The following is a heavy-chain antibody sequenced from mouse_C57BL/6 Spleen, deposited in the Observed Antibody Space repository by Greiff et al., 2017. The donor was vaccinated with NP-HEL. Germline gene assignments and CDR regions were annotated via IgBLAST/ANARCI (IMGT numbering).Heavy chain of an antibody. Sequence: DVHLVESGGDLVKPGGSLKLSCAASGFTFSSYGMSWVRQTPDKRLEWVATISSGGSYTYYPDSVKGRFTISRDNAKNTLYLQMSSLKSEDTAMYYCARHERNAMDYWGQGTSVTVSS. V-gene: IGHV5-6*01. CDR2: ISSGGSYT. CDR1: GFTFSSYG. J-gene: IGHJ4*01. CDR3: ARHERNAMDY.